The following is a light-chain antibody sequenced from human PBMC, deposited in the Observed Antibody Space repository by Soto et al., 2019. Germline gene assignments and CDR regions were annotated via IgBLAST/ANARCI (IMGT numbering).Light chain of an antibody. CDR2: AAS. V-gene: IGKV1-27*01. J-gene: IGKJ4*01. CDR3: QKYKSEPLS. CDR1: QGISKY. Sequence: DIQMTQSPSSLSASVGSRVTITCRASQGISKYLAWYQQKPGKVPKLLIYAASALQSGVPSRFSCSGSGTVFNLTISSLQPEDVATYYCQKYKSEPLSFGGGTKVEIK.